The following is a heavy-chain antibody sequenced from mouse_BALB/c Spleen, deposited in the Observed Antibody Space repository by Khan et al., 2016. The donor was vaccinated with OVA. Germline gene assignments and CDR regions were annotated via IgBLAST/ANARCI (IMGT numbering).Heavy chain of an antibody. J-gene: IGHJ4*01. V-gene: IGHV9-3-1*01. Sequence: PGPPVQLSCTASGSTFTNYAMNWVKQAPGKGLKWMGWINTYTGEPTFADDFKGRFAFSLDTSASTAYLQINSLKNEDTATYFCARVGYNGTMDCWGQGTSVTVSS. CDR1: GSTFTNYA. CDR3: ARVGYNGTMDC. D-gene: IGHD1-1*02. CDR2: INTYTGEP.